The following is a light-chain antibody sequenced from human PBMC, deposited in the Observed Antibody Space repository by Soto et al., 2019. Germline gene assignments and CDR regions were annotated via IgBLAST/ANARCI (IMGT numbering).Light chain of an antibody. V-gene: IGLV2-14*01. Sequence: QSVLTQPASVSGSPGQSITISCTGTSSDVGGHNYVSWYQQHPGKAPKLMIYEVSNRPSGVSNRFSGSKSGNTASLTISGLQAEDEADYYCCSYAGSSTLYVFGTGTKLTVL. J-gene: IGLJ1*01. CDR2: EVS. CDR3: CSYAGSSTLYV. CDR1: SSDVGGHNY.